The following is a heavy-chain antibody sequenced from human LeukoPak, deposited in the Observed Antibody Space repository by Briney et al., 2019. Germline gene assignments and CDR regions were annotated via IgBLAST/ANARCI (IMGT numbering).Heavy chain of an antibody. CDR1: GFTFSSFW. V-gene: IGHV3-7*01. J-gene: IGHJ4*02. D-gene: IGHD3-22*01. CDR2: IKQDGSEE. CDR3: ARWEGNGYYFDY. Sequence: GGSLRLSCAASGFTFSSFWMSWVRQAPGKGLEWVANIKQDGSEEYYVDSVKGRFTISRDNGKNPLYLQMNSLRAEDTAVYYCARWEGNGYYFDYRGQGTLVTVSS.